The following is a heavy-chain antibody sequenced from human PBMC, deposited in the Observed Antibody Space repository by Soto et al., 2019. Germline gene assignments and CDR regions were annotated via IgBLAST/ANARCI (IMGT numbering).Heavy chain of an antibody. V-gene: IGHV1-18*01. CDR2: ISLYSDGT. Sequence: ASVKVSCKTSGYTFSNYGITWVRQAPGQPLEWLGWISLYSDGTNYAQKFQDRVSMTTDTSTTTAYMELRSLRSDDTAVYYCARVVPGAEAWFGPWGQGTLVTVSS. D-gene: IGHD2-2*01. CDR3: ARVVPGAEAWFGP. J-gene: IGHJ5*02. CDR1: GYTFSNYG.